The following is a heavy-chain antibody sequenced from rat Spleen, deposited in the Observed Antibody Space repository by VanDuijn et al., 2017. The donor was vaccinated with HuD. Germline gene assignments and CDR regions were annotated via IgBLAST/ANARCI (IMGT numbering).Heavy chain of an antibody. Sequence: EVQLVESGGGLVQPGRSLKLSCAASGFTFSNYYMAWVRQAPTKGLEWVAYISTGGGSTYYRDSVKGRFTISRDNAKSTPYLKLDSLRSEDTATYYCARRGYNNYFFDYWGQGVMVTVSA. CDR2: ISTGGGST. V-gene: IGHV5-25*01. CDR3: ARRGYNNYFFDY. D-gene: IGHD1-10*01. J-gene: IGHJ2*01. CDR1: GFTFSNYY.